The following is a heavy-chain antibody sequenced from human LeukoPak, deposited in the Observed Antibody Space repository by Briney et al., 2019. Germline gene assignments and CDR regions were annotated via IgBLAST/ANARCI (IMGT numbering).Heavy chain of an antibody. CDR2: MWYDGTNT. CDR1: RFTFSSYG. Sequence: PGGSLRLSCAASRFTFSSYGMNWVRQAPGKGLEWVAVMWYDGTNTYYADSVKARFTISRDNSKNMLYLQMNSLRAEDTAVYYCAKDSLHKFNPHMDVWGKGTTVTVSS. CDR3: AKDSLHKFNPHMDV. J-gene: IGHJ6*03. D-gene: IGHD1-14*01. V-gene: IGHV3-33*06.